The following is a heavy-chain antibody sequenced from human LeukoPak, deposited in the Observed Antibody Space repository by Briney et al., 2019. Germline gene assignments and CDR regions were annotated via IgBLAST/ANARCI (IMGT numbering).Heavy chain of an antibody. V-gene: IGHV3-7*03. CDR2: IKQDVSEK. CDR3: ARDSLWFGELNNY. J-gene: IGHJ4*02. Sequence: GGSLRLSCAGSVFTFSSYWMSWVRQAPGQGLEWVANIKQDVSEKYYVDSVKGRFTISRDNAKNSLYLQMNSLRAEDTAVYYCARDSLWFGELNNYWGQGTLVTVSS. D-gene: IGHD3-10*01. CDR1: VFTFSSYW.